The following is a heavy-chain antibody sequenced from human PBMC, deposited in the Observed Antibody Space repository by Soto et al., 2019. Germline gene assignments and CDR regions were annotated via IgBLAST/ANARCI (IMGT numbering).Heavy chain of an antibody. CDR1: GGSISSYY. CDR2: IYYSGST. V-gene: IGHV4-59*01. J-gene: IGHJ6*03. Sequence: SETLSLTCTVSGGSISSYYWSWIRQPPGKGLEWIGYIYYSGSTNYNPSLKSRVTISVDTSKNQFSQKLSSVTAADTAVYYCARGDYYYYYMDVWGKGTTVTVSS. CDR3: ARGDYYYYYMDV.